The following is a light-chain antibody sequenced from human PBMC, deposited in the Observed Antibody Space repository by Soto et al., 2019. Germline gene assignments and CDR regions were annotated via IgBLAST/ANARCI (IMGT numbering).Light chain of an antibody. Sequence: QSALTQPASVSGSPGQAITISCTGTSSDVGRYNYVSWYQQYSGKAPKLMIYGVTNRPSGVSDRFSGSKSGNAASLTISGLQAEDEGDYYCSSVTTSSTLIFGGGTKLTVL. J-gene: IGLJ2*01. CDR1: SSDVGRYNY. CDR2: GVT. CDR3: SSVTTSSTLI. V-gene: IGLV2-14*03.